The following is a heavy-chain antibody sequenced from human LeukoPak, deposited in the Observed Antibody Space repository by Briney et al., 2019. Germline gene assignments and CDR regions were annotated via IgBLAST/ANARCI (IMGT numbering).Heavy chain of an antibody. Sequence: SETLSLTCTVSGDSISSGDYYWSWIRQPAGKGLEWIGRISSSGSTNYNPSLKSRVTISVDTSKNQFSLKLSSVTAADTAVYFCARGRQWLAESDYWGQGTLVTVSS. D-gene: IGHD6-19*01. J-gene: IGHJ4*02. CDR1: GDSISSGDYY. V-gene: IGHV4-61*02. CDR3: ARGRQWLAESDY. CDR2: ISSSGST.